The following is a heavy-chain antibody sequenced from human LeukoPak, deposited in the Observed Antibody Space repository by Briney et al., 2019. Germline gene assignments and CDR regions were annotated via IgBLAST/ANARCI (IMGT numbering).Heavy chain of an antibody. Sequence: SETLSLTCAVYGGSFSGYYWSWIRQPPGKGLEWIGEINRSGSTNYNPSLKRRVTISVDTSKNQFSLKLSSVTAADTAVYYCARVWVLPGIFDYWGQGTLVTVSS. V-gene: IGHV4-34*01. J-gene: IGHJ4*02. D-gene: IGHD2/OR15-2a*01. CDR3: ARVWVLPGIFDY. CDR2: INRSGST. CDR1: GGSFSGYY.